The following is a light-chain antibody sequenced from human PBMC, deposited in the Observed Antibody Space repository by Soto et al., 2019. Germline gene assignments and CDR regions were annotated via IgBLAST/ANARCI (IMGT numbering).Light chain of an antibody. V-gene: IGKV1-5*03. CDR2: KAS. Sequence: DIQMTQSPSTLSASVGDRVTITCRASRSISSWLAWYQQKPGKAPKLLIYKASNLESGVPSRFSGSGSGTEFTLTISSLQPDDFATYSCQHYNNYSLTFGGGTKVEI. CDR1: RSISSW. J-gene: IGKJ4*01. CDR3: QHYNNYSLT.